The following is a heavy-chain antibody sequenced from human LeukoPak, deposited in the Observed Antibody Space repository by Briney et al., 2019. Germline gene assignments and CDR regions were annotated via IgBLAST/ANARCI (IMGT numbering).Heavy chain of an antibody. CDR1: GFTFSSYS. J-gene: IGHJ4*02. CDR2: ISSSSSTI. Sequence: PGGSLRLSCAASGFTFSSYSMNWVRQAPGKGLEWVSYISSSSSTIYYADSVKGRFTISRDNAENSLYLQMNSLRAEDTAVYYCTTIITMIVVRDYWGQGTLVTVSS. CDR3: TTIITMIVVRDY. V-gene: IGHV3-48*01. D-gene: IGHD3-22*01.